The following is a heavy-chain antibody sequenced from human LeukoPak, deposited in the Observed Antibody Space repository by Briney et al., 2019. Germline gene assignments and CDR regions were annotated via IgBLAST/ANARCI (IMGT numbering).Heavy chain of an antibody. CDR1: GGSFSEYY. CDR2: ISQSGSI. D-gene: IGHD3-16*01. Sequence: SETLSLTCAVYGGSFSEYYWSWIRQSPGKGLEWIAEISQSGSINYNPSLKSRVTISVDASKKQFSLKMSSVTAADTAVYYCARGGEGMDVWGQGTTVTVSS. J-gene: IGHJ6*02. V-gene: IGHV4-34*01. CDR3: ARGGEGMDV.